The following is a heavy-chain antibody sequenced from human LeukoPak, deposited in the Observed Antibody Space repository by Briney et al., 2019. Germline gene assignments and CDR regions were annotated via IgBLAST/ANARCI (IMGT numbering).Heavy chain of an antibody. D-gene: IGHD6-6*01. CDR1: GFTFSSYW. Sequence: GGSLRLSCAASGFTFSSYWMSWVRQAPGKGLEWVANIKQDGSEKYYADSVKGRFTISRDNSKNTLYLQMNSLRAEDTAVYYCAKLAHSSSSVLDDYWGQGTLVTVSS. V-gene: IGHV3-7*01. CDR3: AKLAHSSSSVLDDY. J-gene: IGHJ4*02. CDR2: IKQDGSEK.